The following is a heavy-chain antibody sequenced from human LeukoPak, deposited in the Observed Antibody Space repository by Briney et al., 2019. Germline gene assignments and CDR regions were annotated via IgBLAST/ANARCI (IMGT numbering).Heavy chain of an antibody. CDR1: GFTFSSYS. Sequence: GGSLRLSCAASGFTFSSYSMNWVRQAPGKGLEWVSSISSSSSYIYYADSVKGRFTISRDNAKNSLYLQMNSLRAEDTAVYYCARDRQLVAYCGGDCYPQGDYWGQGTLVTVSP. CDR3: ARDRQLVAYCGGDCYPQGDY. D-gene: IGHD2-21*02. V-gene: IGHV3-21*01. CDR2: ISSSSSYI. J-gene: IGHJ4*02.